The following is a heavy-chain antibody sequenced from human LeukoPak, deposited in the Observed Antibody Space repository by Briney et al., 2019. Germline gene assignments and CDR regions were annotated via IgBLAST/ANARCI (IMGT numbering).Heavy chain of an antibody. CDR3: ARRSGSRLD. J-gene: IGHJ4*02. D-gene: IGHD1-26*01. CDR1: GFTFSSYS. Sequence: GSLRLSCAASGFTFSSYSMNWVRQAPGKGLEWIGSIYHSGTTYYNASLESRVAISVDTSNNQFSLELSSVTAADTAVYYCARRSGSRLDWGQGTLVTVSS. CDR2: IYHSGTT. V-gene: IGHV4-38-2*01.